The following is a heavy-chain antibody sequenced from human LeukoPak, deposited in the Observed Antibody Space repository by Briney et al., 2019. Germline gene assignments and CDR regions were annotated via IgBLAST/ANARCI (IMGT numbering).Heavy chain of an antibody. D-gene: IGHD5-24*01. CDR3: ARADGGNSFDY. V-gene: IGHV4-30-2*01. CDR2: IYHSGST. CDR1: GGSISSGGYS. J-gene: IGHJ4*02. Sequence: PSQTLSLTCAVSGGSISSGGYSWSWIRQPPGTGLEWIGYIYHSGSTYYNPSLKSRVTISVDRSKNQFSLKLSSVTAADTAVYYCARADGGNSFDYWGQGTLVTVSS.